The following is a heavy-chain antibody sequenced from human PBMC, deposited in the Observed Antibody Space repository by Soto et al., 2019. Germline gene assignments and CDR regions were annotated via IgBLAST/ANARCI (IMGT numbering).Heavy chain of an antibody. CDR3: ARLPLRITVFGKVLGYSDS. V-gene: IGHV1-69*06. J-gene: IGHJ4*02. CDR2: IIPLFGTS. D-gene: IGHD3-3*01. Sequence: QVQLVQSGAEVKTPGSSVTVSCTPSGGSFNDYAFSWVRQAPGQGLEWLGGIIPLFGTSDYSQSFRDRATITAVKSTSTVFLELRSLTSQDTAVYYCARLPLRITVFGKVLGYSDSWGQGSPITVSS. CDR1: GGSFNDYA.